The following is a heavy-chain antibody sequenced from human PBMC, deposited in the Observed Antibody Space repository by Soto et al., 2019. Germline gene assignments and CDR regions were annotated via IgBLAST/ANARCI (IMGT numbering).Heavy chain of an antibody. CDR2: IIPIFGTA. CDR1: GGTFSSYA. J-gene: IGHJ6*02. V-gene: IGHV1-69*12. Sequence: QVQLVQSGAEVKKPGSSVKVSCKASGGTFSSYAISWVRQAPGQGLEWMGGIIPIFGTADYAQKFQGRVTITADESTSTVYMELSSLRSEDTAFYYCASNGFGETYYSGMDVWGQGTTVTVSS. D-gene: IGHD3-10*01. CDR3: ASNGFGETYYSGMDV.